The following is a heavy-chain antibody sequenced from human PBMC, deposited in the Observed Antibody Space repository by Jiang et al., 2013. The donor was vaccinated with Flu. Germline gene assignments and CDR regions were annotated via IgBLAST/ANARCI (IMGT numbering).Heavy chain of an antibody. CDR2: INGGNGNX. V-gene: IGHV1-3*01. CDR3: ASSREMTTVTTSLDY. J-gene: IGHJ4*02. Sequence: EWMGWINGGNGNXKYSQKFQGRVTITRDTSASTAYMELSSLRSEDTAVYYCASSREMTTVTTSLDYWGQGNPGHRLL. D-gene: IGHD4-17*01.